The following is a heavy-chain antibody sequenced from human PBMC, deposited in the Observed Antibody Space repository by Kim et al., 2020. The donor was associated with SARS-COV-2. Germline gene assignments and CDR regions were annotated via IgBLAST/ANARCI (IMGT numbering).Heavy chain of an antibody. Sequence: SETLSLTCAVYGGSFSGYYWSWIRQPPGKGLEWIGEINHSGSTNYNPSLKSRVTISVDTSKNQFSLKLSSVTAADTAVYYCARVTARRVRWRSPPAFDIWGQGTMVTVSS. CDR2: INHSGST. CDR3: ARVTARRVRWRSPPAFDI. D-gene: IGHD2-21*02. CDR1: GGSFSGYY. J-gene: IGHJ3*02. V-gene: IGHV4-34*01.